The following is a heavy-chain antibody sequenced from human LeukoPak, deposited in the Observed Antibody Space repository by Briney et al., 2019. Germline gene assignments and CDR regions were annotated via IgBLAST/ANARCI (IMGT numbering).Heavy chain of an antibody. V-gene: IGHV3-23*01. D-gene: IGHD3-3*01. CDR3: AKEGLRFLEWMIHDAFDI. J-gene: IGHJ3*02. CDR2: IDSGGGVT. Sequence: PGGSLRLSCTASGFTFSSYAMTWVRPAPGKGLEWVSGIDSGGGVTYYADSVRGRFSISRDSSKNTLYLQMNDLRADDTAVSYCAKEGLRFLEWMIHDAFDIWGQGTMVTVSS. CDR1: GFTFSSYA.